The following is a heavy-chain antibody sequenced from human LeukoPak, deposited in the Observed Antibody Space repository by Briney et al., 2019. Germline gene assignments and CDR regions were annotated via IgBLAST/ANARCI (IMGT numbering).Heavy chain of an antibody. CDR3: ARSFFYDFWSGYYLTDY. D-gene: IGHD3-3*01. CDR2: INAGNGNT. Sequence: ASVKVSCKASGYTFTSYAMHWVRQAPGQRLEWMGWINAGNGNTKYSQKFQGRVTITRDTSASTAYTELSSLRSEDTAVYYCARSFFYDFWSGYYLTDYWGQGTLVTVSS. CDR1: GYTFTSYA. V-gene: IGHV1-3*01. J-gene: IGHJ4*02.